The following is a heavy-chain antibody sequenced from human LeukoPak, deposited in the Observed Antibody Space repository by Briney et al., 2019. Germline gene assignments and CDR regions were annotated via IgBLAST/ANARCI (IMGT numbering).Heavy chain of an antibody. CDR1: GFTFSDYY. V-gene: IGHV3-11*01. CDR2: ISGRGSTI. D-gene: IGHD2-8*01. CDR3: ARDLGYCTNGVCHTRFDY. J-gene: IGHJ4*02. Sequence: GGSLRLSCAASGFTFSDYYLSWIRQAPGKGLEWVSYISGRGSTIYYADSVKGRFTISRDNAKNSLYLQMNSLRAEDMAVYYCARDLGYCTNGVCHTRFDYWGQGTLVAVSS.